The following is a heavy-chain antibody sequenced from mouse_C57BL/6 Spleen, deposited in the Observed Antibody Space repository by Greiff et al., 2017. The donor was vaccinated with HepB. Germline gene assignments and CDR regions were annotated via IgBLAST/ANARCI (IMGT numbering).Heavy chain of an antibody. CDR3: WGELRGFDIYYGLYYYAMDY. J-gene: IGHJ4*01. CDR2: WNNDNY. D-gene: IGHD2-1*01. CDR1: ISLSTSGMGL. V-gene: IGHV8-2*01. Sequence: QVTLKVSGPGILQPSQTLSLACTFSGISLSTSGMGLSWLRKPPGKALEWLASIWNNDNYYNPSLKSRLTITKETSNYPVFLKLTSVNTADSATYYGAWGELRGFDIYYGLYYYAMDYWGQGTSVTVSS.